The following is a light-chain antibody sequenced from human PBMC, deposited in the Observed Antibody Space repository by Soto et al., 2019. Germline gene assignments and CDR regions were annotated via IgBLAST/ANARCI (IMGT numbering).Light chain of an antibody. CDR3: QQYSHLIT. V-gene: IGKV1-33*01. J-gene: IGKJ5*01. CDR1: QDISNY. CDR2: DAS. Sequence: DIQMTQSPSSLSASVGDRVTITCQASQDISNYLNWYQQKLGKAPKLLIYDASNLETGVPSRFSGSGSGTDFTFTISSLQPEVIATYYCQQYSHLITFGQGTRLEIK.